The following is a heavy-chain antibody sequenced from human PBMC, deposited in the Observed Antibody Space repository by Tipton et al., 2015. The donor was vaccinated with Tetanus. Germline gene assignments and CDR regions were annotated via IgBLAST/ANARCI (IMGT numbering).Heavy chain of an antibody. J-gene: IGHJ5*02. CDR2: IYYSGST. V-gene: IGHV4-31*02. Sequence: LRLSCSVSGGSISGNNYFWNWIRQQPGKGPEWIGYIYYSGSTHYNPSLKGRLTMSVDTSKNQFSLKLTSVTAADTAVYYCARHLYGYWFDPWGQGALVTVSS. D-gene: IGHD2/OR15-2a*01. CDR1: GGSISGNNYF. CDR3: ARHLYGYWFDP.